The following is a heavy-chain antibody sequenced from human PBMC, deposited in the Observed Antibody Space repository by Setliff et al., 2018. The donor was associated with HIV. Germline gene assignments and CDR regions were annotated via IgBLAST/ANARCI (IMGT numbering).Heavy chain of an antibody. CDR3: ARDRDYGGNRDAFDI. Sequence: PSETLSLTCAVYGGSFSDFYWSWIRQSPGKGLEWIGDINHSGRTNNNPSLKSRVTISVDTSKNQFSLKLNSVTAADTAVYYRARDRDYGGNRDAFDIWGQGIMVT. CDR1: GGSFSDFY. J-gene: IGHJ3*02. CDR2: INHSGRT. D-gene: IGHD4-17*01. V-gene: IGHV4-34*01.